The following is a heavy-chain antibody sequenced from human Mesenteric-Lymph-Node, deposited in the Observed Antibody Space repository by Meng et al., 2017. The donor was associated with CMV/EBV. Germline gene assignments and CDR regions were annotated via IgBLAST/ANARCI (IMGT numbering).Heavy chain of an antibody. V-gene: IGHV3-48*04. CDR1: GFTFTSRG. CDR2: ISPGGDVT. Sequence: GESLKISCAASGFTFTSRGMVWVRQTPGKGLQWVSYISPGGDVTHNSDSVQGRFTISRDNAKNLLYLQMNSLTAEDTAVYYCARVRGRTTSEMWFDFWGQGTLVTVSS. CDR3: ARVRGRTTSEMWFDF. D-gene: IGHD1-7*01. J-gene: IGHJ5*01.